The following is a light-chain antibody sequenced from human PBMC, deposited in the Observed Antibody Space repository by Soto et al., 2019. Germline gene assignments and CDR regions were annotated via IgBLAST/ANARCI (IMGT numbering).Light chain of an antibody. Sequence: QSALTQPASVSGSPGQAITISCTGTSSDVGGYNYVSWYQQHPGKAPKLMIYEVHNRPSGVSNRFSASKSGNTASLTISGLQAEDEADYYCSSYTSSSTYGFGTGTKVTVL. CDR1: SSDVGGYNY. CDR2: EVH. V-gene: IGLV2-14*01. CDR3: SSYTSSSTYG. J-gene: IGLJ1*01.